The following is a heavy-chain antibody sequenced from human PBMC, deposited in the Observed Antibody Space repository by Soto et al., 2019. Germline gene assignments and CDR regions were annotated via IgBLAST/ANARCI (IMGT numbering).Heavy chain of an antibody. CDR1: GGSISSSSYY. Sequence: SETLSLTCTVSGGSISSSSYYWGWIRQPPGKGLEWIGYIYYSGSTNYNPSLKSRVTISVDTSKNQFSLKLSSVTAADTAVYYCARRYGSGFDYWGQVTLVTVSS. J-gene: IGHJ4*02. V-gene: IGHV4-61*05. CDR2: IYYSGST. CDR3: ARRYGSGFDY. D-gene: IGHD3-10*01.